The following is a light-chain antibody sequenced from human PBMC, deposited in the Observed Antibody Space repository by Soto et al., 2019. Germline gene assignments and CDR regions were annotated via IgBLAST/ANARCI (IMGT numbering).Light chain of an antibody. V-gene: IGKV3-20*01. Sequence: EVVLTQSPGTLSLSPGERATLSCRASQSVTSNYLAWYQQKPGQGPRLLIYGASSRATGIPDRFSGSGSGTEFTLTISSLQPEDVATYYCQKYNSAPFTFGPGTKVAIK. CDR3: QKYNSAPFT. CDR2: GAS. J-gene: IGKJ3*01. CDR1: QSVTSNY.